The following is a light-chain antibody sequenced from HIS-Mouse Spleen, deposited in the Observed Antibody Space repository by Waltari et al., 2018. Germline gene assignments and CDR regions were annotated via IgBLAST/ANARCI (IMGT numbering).Light chain of an antibody. CDR1: QAIRSY. V-gene: IGKV1-9*01. CDR3: QQLNSYPPT. J-gene: IGKJ1*01. Sequence: DIQLTQSPSFLSASVGDRVTITCRASQAIRSYLAWYQQKPGTAPKLLIYAASTLQRGVPARFSGSGSGTEFTLTISSLQPEDFATYYCQQLNSYPPTFGQGTKVEIK. CDR2: AAS.